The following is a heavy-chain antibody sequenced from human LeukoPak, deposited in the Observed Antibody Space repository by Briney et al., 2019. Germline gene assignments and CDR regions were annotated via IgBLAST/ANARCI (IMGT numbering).Heavy chain of an antibody. J-gene: IGHJ4*02. CDR3: ARDREGYAYFDY. Sequence: ASVKVSCKASGYTFTSYAMHWVRQAPGRRLEWMGWINAGNGNTKYSQKFQGRVTITRDTSASTAYMELSSLRSEDTAVYYCARDREGYAYFDYWGQGTLVTVSS. CDR1: GYTFTSYA. V-gene: IGHV1-3*01. D-gene: IGHD5-24*01. CDR2: INAGNGNT.